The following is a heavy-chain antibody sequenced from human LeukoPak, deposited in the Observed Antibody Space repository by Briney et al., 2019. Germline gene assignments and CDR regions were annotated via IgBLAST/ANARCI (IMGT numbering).Heavy chain of an antibody. CDR3: ARGVISVALVDY. CDR2: ISSSSSLI. V-gene: IGHV3-21*01. D-gene: IGHD6-19*01. CDR1: GFAFSTQT. Sequence: PGGSLRLSCAASGFAFSTQTMNWVRQAPGKGLEWVSSISSSSSLIYYADSVKGRFTISRDNAKNSLYLQMNSLRAEDTAMYFCARGVISVALVDYWGQGTLVTVSS. J-gene: IGHJ4*02.